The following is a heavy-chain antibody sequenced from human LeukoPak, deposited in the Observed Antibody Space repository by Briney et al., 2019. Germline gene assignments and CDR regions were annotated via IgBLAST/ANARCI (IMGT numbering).Heavy chain of an antibody. J-gene: IGHJ4*02. D-gene: IGHD3-10*01. CDR2: SNHFGST. CDR1: GESFSGYF. CDR3: ARGTKGRLTRVYYGSGSQYFDY. Sequence: KASETLSLTCAVSGESFSGYFWTWIRQPPGKGLEWIGESNHFGSTDYNPSLKSRVTISVDTSKNQFSLKLSSVTAADTAVYYCARGTKGRLTRVYYGSGSQYFDYWGQGTLVTVSS. V-gene: IGHV4-34*01.